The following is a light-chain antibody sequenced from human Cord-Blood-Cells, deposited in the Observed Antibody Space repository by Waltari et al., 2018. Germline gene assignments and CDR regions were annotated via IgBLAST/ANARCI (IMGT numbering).Light chain of an antibody. V-gene: IGKV3-15*01. Sequence: EIVMTQSPATLSVXXGEXXXLSCRASQSVSSDLAWYQQKPGQAPRLLIYGASTRATGIPARFSGSGSGTEFTLTISSLQSEDFAVYYCQQYNNXPLTFGGGTKVEIK. J-gene: IGKJ4*01. CDR3: QQYNNXPLT. CDR2: GAS. CDR1: QSVSSD.